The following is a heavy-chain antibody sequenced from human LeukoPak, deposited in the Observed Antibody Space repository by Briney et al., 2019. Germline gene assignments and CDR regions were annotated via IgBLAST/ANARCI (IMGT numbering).Heavy chain of an antibody. J-gene: IGHJ1*01. V-gene: IGHV3-30*02. Sequence: GGSLRLSCAASGFTFSSYGMHRVRQAPGEGLEWVAFIRYDGSNKYYADSVKGRFTISRDNSKNTLYLQMNSLRAEDTAVYYCAKDRTAYYDFWSGSQHWGQGTLVTVSS. CDR1: GFTFSSYG. D-gene: IGHD3-3*01. CDR3: AKDRTAYYDFWSGSQH. CDR2: IRYDGSNK.